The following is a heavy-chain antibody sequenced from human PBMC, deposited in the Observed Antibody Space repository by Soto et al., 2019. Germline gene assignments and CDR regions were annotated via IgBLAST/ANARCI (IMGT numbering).Heavy chain of an antibody. V-gene: IGHV4-4*02. CDR2: IYHSGTT. Sequence: SLTCSVSGGSISSPNWWSWVRQSPGKGLEWSGEIYHSGTTNYNPSLKSRVTISLEKSKNQFSLKMTSVTAADTAMYYCAKEVVVVPGAIRGYGLDVWGPGTTVTVSS. CDR3: AKEVVVVPGAIRGYGLDV. D-gene: IGHD2-2*02. J-gene: IGHJ6*02. CDR1: GGSISSPNW.